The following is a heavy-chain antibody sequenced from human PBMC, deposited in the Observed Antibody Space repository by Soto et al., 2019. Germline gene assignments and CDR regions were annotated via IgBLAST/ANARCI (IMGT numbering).Heavy chain of an antibody. CDR1: GGPFSGYY. V-gene: IGHV4-30-4*08. D-gene: IGHD3-10*01. CDR3: ARFNSHPGAFDI. CDR2: IYYSGST. J-gene: IGHJ3*02. Sequence: PSETLSLTCAVYGGPFSGYYWSWIRQPPGKGLEWIGYIYYSGSTYYNPSLKSRVTISVDTSKNQFSLKLSSVTAADTAVYYCARFNSHPGAFDIWGQGTMVTVSS.